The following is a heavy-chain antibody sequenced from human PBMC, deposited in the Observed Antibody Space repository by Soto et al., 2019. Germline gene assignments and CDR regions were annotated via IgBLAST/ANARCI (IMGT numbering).Heavy chain of an antibody. CDR1: GFTFSSYS. D-gene: IGHD3-3*01. Sequence: ESGGGLVQPGGSLRLSCAASGFTFSSYSMNWVRQAPGKGLEWVSYISSSSSTIYYADSVKGRFTISRDNAKNSLYLQMNSLRDEDTAVYYCARTLPILRFLRAVGYYFDYWGQGTLVTVSS. CDR3: ARTLPILRFLRAVGYYFDY. CDR2: ISSSSSTI. J-gene: IGHJ4*02. V-gene: IGHV3-48*02.